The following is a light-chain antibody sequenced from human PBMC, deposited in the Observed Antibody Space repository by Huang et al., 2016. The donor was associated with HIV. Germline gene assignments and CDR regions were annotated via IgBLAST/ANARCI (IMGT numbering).Light chain of an antibody. J-gene: IGKJ2*01. CDR2: CAS. V-gene: IGKV3-15*01. CDR3: QQYNNWPPVYT. CDR1: QSVSSN. Sequence: EIVMTQSPATLSVSPGERATLSCRASQSVSSNLAWSQQKPGQAPRLLIYCASTSATGIPDRCSGSGSGTEFTLTISSLQSEDFAVYYCQQYNNWPPVYTFGQGTKLEIK.